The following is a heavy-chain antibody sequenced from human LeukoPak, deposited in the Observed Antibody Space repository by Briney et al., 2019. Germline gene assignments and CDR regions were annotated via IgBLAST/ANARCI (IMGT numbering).Heavy chain of an antibody. J-gene: IGHJ4*02. CDR3: YGSGSSLPSFDY. D-gene: IGHD3-10*01. CDR1: GYSISSGYY. Sequence: SETLSLTCTVSGYSISSGYYWGWIRPPPGKGLEWIGSIYHSGSTYYNPSLKSRVTISVDTSKNQFSLKLSSVTAADTAVYYCYGSGSSLPSFDYWGQGTLVTVSS. CDR2: IYHSGST. V-gene: IGHV4-38-2*02.